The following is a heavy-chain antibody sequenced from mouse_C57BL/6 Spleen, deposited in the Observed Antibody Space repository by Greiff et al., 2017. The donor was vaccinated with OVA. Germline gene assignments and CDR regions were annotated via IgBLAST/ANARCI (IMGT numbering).Heavy chain of an antibody. CDR3: DRGDGYDGRALFDY. CDR2: IDPNSGGT. J-gene: IGHJ2*01. D-gene: IGHD2-2*01. CDR1: GSTFTSYW. V-gene: IGHV1-72*01. Sequence: VQLQQPGAELVKPGASVKLSCKASGSTFTSYWMHWVKQRPGRGLEWIGRIDPNSGGTKYNEKFKSKATLTVDKPSSTAYMQLSSLTSADSAVYDGDRGDGYDGRALFDYWGQGTTLTVSS.